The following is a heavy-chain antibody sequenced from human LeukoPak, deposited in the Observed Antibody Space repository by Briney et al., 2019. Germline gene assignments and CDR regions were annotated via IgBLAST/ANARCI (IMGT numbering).Heavy chain of an antibody. CDR2: ISGSGGST. V-gene: IGHV3-23*01. CDR3: ARARRSGGITMVRGVKDRGWFDS. D-gene: IGHD3-10*01. CDR1: GFTFSSYG. J-gene: IGHJ5*01. Sequence: GGSLRLSCAASGFTFSSYGMSWVRQAPGKGLEWVSAISGSGGSTYYADSVKGRFTISRDNSKNMLYLQMNSLRAEDTAVFYCARARRSGGITMVRGVKDRGWFDSWGQGILVTVSS.